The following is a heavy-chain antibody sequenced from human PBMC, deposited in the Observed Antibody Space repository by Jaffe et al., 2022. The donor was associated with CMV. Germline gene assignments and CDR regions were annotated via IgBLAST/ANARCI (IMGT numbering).Heavy chain of an antibody. CDR3: ARGEGMSSSWYADYYYYYMDV. V-gene: IGHV3-33*08. D-gene: IGHD6-13*01. CDR2: IWYDGSNK. CDR1: GFTFSSYG. J-gene: IGHJ6*03. Sequence: QVQLVESGGGVVQPGRSLRLSCAASGFTFSSYGMHWVRQAPGKGLEWVAVIWYDGSNKYYADSVKGRFTISRDNSKNTLYLQMNSLRAEDTAVYYCARGEGMSSSWYADYYYYYMDVWGKGTTVTVSS.